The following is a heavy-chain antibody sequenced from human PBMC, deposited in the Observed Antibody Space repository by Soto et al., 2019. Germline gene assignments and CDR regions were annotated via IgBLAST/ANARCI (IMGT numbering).Heavy chain of an antibody. J-gene: IGHJ4*02. CDR1: GGSITSDY. Sequence: SETLSLTCTVSGGSITSDYWSWIRQPPGKGLEWIGYIYYSGDTNYNPSLKSRVTISVDTSKKQFSLNLASVSAADTAVYYCARAPIVSGSAQTRLDFLGQGTLVTVSS. CDR3: ARAPIVSGSAQTRLDF. CDR2: IYYSGDT. V-gene: IGHV4-59*12. D-gene: IGHD6-19*01.